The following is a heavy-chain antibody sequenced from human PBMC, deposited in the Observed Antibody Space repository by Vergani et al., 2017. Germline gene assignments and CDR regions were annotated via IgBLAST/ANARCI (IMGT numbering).Heavy chain of an antibody. CDR3: AREKGMNYYDSSGYYDAFDI. D-gene: IGHD3-22*01. Sequence: EVQLVESGGGLVKPGGSLRLSCAASGFTFSSYSMNWVRQAPGKGLEWVSSISSSSSYIYYADSVKGRFTISRDNAKNSLYLQMNSLRAEDTAVYYCAREKGMNYYDSSGYYDAFDIWGQGTMVTVSS. V-gene: IGHV3-21*04. CDR1: GFTFSSYS. J-gene: IGHJ3*02. CDR2: ISSSSSYI.